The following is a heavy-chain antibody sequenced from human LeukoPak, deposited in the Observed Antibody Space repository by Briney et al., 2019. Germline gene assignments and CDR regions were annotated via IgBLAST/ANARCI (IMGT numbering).Heavy chain of an antibody. V-gene: IGHV3-30*18. CDR1: GFTFSSYG. D-gene: IGHD5-24*01. Sequence: GGSLRLSCAASGFTFSSYGMHWVRQAPGRGLEWVAVISYDGSNKYYADSVKGRFTISRDNSKNTLYLQMNSLRAEDTAVYYCAKEVEMATIILGYFDYWGQGTLVTVSS. CDR2: ISYDGSNK. J-gene: IGHJ4*02. CDR3: AKEVEMATIILGYFDY.